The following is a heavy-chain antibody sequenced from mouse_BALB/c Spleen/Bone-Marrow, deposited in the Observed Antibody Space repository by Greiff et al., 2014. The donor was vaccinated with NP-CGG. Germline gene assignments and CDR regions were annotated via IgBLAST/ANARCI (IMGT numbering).Heavy chain of an antibody. J-gene: IGHJ4*01. CDR2: IYPSDSYT. D-gene: IGHD2-2*01. V-gene: IGHV1-69*02. CDR1: GYTFTNYW. CDR3: TRWLPYAMDY. Sequence: QVHVKQSGAELVRPGASVKLSYKASGYTFTNYWINWVKQRPGQGLEWIGNIYPSDSYTNYNQKFKDKATLTVDKSSSTAYMQLSSPTSEDSAVYYCTRWLPYAMDYWGQGTSVTVSS.